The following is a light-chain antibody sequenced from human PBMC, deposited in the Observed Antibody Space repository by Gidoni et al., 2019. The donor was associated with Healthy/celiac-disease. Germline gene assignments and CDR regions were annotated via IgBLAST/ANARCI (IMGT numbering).Light chain of an antibody. CDR1: QSVSSY. Sequence: EIVLTQSPATLSLSPGERATLPCSASQSVSSYLAWYQQKPGQAPRLLISAASNSPTALPARFSGSGSGTDFTLTISSLEPEDFAVYYCQQRSNWPLTFGGGTKVEIK. V-gene: IGKV3-11*01. CDR3: QQRSNWPLT. J-gene: IGKJ4*01. CDR2: AAS.